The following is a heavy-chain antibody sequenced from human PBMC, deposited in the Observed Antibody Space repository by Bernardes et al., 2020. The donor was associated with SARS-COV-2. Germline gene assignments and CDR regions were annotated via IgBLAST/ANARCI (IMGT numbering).Heavy chain of an antibody. V-gene: IGHV3-13*01. CDR3: ARVAIAEPEFIRYYYGMDV. Sequence: GGSLRLSCAASGFTFNNYDMHWVRQPAGKGLEWVSTLTATGDTYYAGSVRGRFTVSSGGAANSFYLQMNSLRAGDTAVYYCARVAIAEPEFIRYYYGMDVWGQGTKVTVSS. D-gene: IGHD3-16*01. CDR2: LTATGDT. J-gene: IGHJ6*02. CDR1: GFTFNNYD.